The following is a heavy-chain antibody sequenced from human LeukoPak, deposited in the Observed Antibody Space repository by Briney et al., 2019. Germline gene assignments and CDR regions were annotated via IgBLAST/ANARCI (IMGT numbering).Heavy chain of an antibody. Sequence: GGTLRLSCAASGFEFDIYGMNWVRQAPGKGLEWVSGISGRGDSTSYADSVKGRFIISRDISKNTLYLQMNSLKADDTAVYYCASRGHVGSGTYSPYDYWGQGTLVTVSS. D-gene: IGHD3-10*01. CDR2: ISGRGDST. CDR3: ASRGHVGSGTYSPYDY. V-gene: IGHV3-23*01. J-gene: IGHJ4*02. CDR1: GFEFDIYG.